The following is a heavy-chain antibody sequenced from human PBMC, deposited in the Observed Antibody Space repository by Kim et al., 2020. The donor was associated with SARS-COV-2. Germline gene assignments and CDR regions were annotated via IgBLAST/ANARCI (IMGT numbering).Heavy chain of an antibody. J-gene: IGHJ6*02. Sequence: SETLSLTCAVYGGSFSAFYWSWIRQPPGKGLEWIGEIDHAGSTNYNPSLKSRVTISVDTSKNHISLRLRSVTAADTAVYYCARSQPGAYYYYAMDVWGQG. V-gene: IGHV4-34*01. CDR3: ARSQPGAYYYYAMDV. D-gene: IGHD3-10*01. CDR2: IDHAGST. CDR1: GGSFSAFY.